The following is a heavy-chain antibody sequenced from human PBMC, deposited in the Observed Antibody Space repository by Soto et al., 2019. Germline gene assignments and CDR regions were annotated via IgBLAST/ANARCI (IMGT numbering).Heavy chain of an antibody. V-gene: IGHV4-34*01. J-gene: IGHJ4*02. CDR1: AESFSGYF. Sequence: QVQLQQWGAGLLKPSETLSLTCGVYAESFSGYFWNWIRQPPGKGLEWIGEINHSGNINYNPSLRSRVTISLDTSKNQFALSLSSVTAADTAVYYCARGQWLQRSEYWGQGPLVTVSS. D-gene: IGHD6-19*01. CDR3: ARGQWLQRSEY. CDR2: INHSGNI.